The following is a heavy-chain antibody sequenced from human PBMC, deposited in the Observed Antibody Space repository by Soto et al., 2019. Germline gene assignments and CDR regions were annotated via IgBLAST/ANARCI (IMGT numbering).Heavy chain of an antibody. Sequence: GGSLRLSCAASGFSFSSHNMNWVRQAPGKGLEWISYISTNGSPIYYADSVRGRFTISRDNAKNSLYLQMNSLRAEDTAVYYCARGPLITMVRGVIITPYYYYYMDVWGKGTTVTVSS. CDR2: ISTNGSPI. CDR1: GFSFSSHN. V-gene: IGHV3-48*01. D-gene: IGHD3-10*01. J-gene: IGHJ6*03. CDR3: ARGPLITMVRGVIITPYYYYYMDV.